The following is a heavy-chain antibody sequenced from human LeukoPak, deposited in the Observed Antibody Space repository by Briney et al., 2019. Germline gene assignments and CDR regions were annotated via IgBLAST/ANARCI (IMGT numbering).Heavy chain of an antibody. CDR1: GFTFSFYW. Sequence: GGSLRLSCAASGFTFSFYWMHWVRQAPGKGLVWVSRINSDGSDTTYADSVQGRFTISRDNAKNTLYLQMSSLRADDTAVYYCARVGCGGDCSFDHWGQGTLVTVSS. CDR2: INSDGSDT. V-gene: IGHV3-74*01. CDR3: ARVGCGGDCSFDH. J-gene: IGHJ4*02. D-gene: IGHD2-21*02.